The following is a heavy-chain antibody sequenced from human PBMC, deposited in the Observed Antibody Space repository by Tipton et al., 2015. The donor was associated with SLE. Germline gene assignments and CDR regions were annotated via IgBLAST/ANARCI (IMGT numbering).Heavy chain of an antibody. V-gene: IGHV6-1*01. CDR3: ARDSTPGHGYSYGLYMDV. Sequence: GPVKPSQTLSVTCAISGDSVSSTSATWNWIRQSPSRGLEWLGRTYYRSKWYNDYAVSVKSRITINPDTSKNQFSLKLSSVTAADTAVYYCARDSTPGHGYSYGLYMDVWGKGTTVTVSS. CDR2: TYYRSKWYN. D-gene: IGHD5-18*01. J-gene: IGHJ6*03. CDR1: GDSVSSTSAT.